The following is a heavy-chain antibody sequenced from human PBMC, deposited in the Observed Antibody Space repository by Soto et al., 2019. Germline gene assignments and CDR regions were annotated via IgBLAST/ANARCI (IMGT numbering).Heavy chain of an antibody. D-gene: IGHD3-16*02. CDR1: GYTFTSYY. J-gene: IGHJ4*02. CDR2: INPSGDST. V-gene: IGHV1-46*01. CDR3: ARSYYDYVWGSYRPAHFDY. Sequence: ASVKVSCKASGYTFTSYYMHWVRQAPGQGLEWMGIINPSGDSTSYAQKFQGRVTMTRDTSTSTVYMELSSLRSEDTAVYYCARSYYDYVWGSYRPAHFDYWGQGALVIVSS.